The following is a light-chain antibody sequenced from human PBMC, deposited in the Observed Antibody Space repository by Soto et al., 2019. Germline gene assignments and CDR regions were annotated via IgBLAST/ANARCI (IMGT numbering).Light chain of an antibody. CDR2: DAS. Sequence: DIQMTQCPSSLSASVGDRITITCRASQSISSYLNWYQQKPGKAPQLLSYDASSLQSGVPSKFSGSGSGTDFTLTISSLQPEDFATYYCQQSYSTLRTFGQGTKVEIK. CDR1: QSISSY. CDR3: QQSYSTLRT. V-gene: IGKV1-39*01. J-gene: IGKJ1*01.